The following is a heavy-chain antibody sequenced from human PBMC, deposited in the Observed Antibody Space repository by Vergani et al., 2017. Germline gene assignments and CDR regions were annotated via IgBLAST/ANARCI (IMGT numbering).Heavy chain of an antibody. CDR3: ASRDITFFGVVIIRGYYYYGMDV. CDR2: IIPIFGTA. D-gene: IGHD3-3*01. V-gene: IGHV1-69*01. Sequence: QVQLVQSGAEVKKPGSSVKVSCKASGGTFSSYAISWVRQAPGQGLEWMGGIIPIFGTANYAQKFQGRVTITADESTSTAYMELSSLRSEDTAVYYCASRDITFFGVVIIRGYYYYGMDVWGQGTTVTVSS. J-gene: IGHJ6*02. CDR1: GGTFSSYA.